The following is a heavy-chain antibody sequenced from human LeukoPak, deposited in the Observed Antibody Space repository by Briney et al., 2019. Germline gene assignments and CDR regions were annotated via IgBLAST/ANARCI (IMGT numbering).Heavy chain of an antibody. CDR2: IYPDDSDT. D-gene: IGHD5-24*01. CDR1: GYSFTNYW. Sequence: GESLKISCKGSGYSFTNYWIGWVRQMPGKGLEWMGIIYPDDSDTTYSPSFQGQVTISADKPISTAYLQWSSLKASDTAMYYCARHDRDGYNDYYYGMDVWGQGTTVSVSS. V-gene: IGHV5-51*01. J-gene: IGHJ6*02. CDR3: ARHDRDGYNDYYYGMDV.